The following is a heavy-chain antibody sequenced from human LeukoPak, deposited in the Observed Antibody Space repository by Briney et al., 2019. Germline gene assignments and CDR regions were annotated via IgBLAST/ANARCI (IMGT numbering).Heavy chain of an antibody. V-gene: IGHV1-3*01. J-gene: IGHJ5*02. Sequence: GASVTVSCKASGYTFTSYAMHWVRQAPGQRLEWMGWINAGNGNTKYSQKFQGRVTMTTDTSTSTAYMELRSLRFDDTAVYYCARMAYDILTGYFQPNWFDPWGQGTLVIVSS. CDR2: INAGNGNT. CDR3: ARMAYDILTGYFQPNWFDP. D-gene: IGHD3-9*01. CDR1: GYTFTSYA.